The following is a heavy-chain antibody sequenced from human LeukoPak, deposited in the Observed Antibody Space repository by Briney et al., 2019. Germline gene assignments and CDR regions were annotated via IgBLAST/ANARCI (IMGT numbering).Heavy chain of an antibody. J-gene: IGHJ4*02. CDR1: GFTFSSYA. Sequence: GGSLRLSCAASGFTFSSYAMSWVRQAPGKGLEWVSAISGSGSSTYYADSVKGRFTISRDNTKNTLYLQMNSLRAEDTAVYYCAQLHTYYYDSSGYYSDYWGQGTLVTVSS. CDR2: ISGSGSST. V-gene: IGHV3-23*01. CDR3: AQLHTYYYDSSGYYSDY. D-gene: IGHD3-22*01.